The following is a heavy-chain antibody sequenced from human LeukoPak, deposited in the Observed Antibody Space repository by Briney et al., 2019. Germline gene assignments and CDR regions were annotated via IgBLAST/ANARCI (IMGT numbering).Heavy chain of an antibody. D-gene: IGHD6-13*01. V-gene: IGHV5-51*01. CDR3: ARQSSSWYQAYDY. CDR1: GYSITSYW. J-gene: IGHJ4*02. CDR2: IYPGDSDT. Sequence: GESLKISCKGSGYSITSYWIGWVRQMPGKGLEWMGIIYPGDSDTRYSPSFQGQVTISADKSISTAYLQWSSLKASDTAMYYCARQSSSWYQAYDYWGQGTLVTVSS.